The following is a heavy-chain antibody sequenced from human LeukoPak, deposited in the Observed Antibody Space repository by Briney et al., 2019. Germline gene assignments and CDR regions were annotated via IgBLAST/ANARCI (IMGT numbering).Heavy chain of an antibody. CDR3: ITPLPYSAQ. CDR2: IKPKTDGETT. V-gene: IGHV3-15*07. CDR1: GFTFSNAY. D-gene: IGHD2-21*01. Sequence: GGSLRLSRAASGFTFSNAYMSWVRQAPGKGLEWVGRIKPKTDGETTEYAAPVKGRFSISRDDSKNVLYLQMNSLKTEDTAVYYCITPLPYSAQGGQGTLVTVSS. J-gene: IGHJ4*02.